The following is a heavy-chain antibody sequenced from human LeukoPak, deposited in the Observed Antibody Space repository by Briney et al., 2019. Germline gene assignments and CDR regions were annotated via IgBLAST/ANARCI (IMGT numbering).Heavy chain of an antibody. J-gene: IGHJ5*02. Sequence: PGESLKISCKGSGYSFPNYWIGWVRQMPGKGLEWMGIIYPGDSDTRYSPSFQGQVTISADKSISTAYPQWSSLKASDTAMYYCARRGPSSGRDNWFDPWGQGTLVTVS. CDR2: IYPGDSDT. CDR1: GYSFPNYW. V-gene: IGHV5-51*01. D-gene: IGHD6-19*01. CDR3: ARRGPSSGRDNWFDP.